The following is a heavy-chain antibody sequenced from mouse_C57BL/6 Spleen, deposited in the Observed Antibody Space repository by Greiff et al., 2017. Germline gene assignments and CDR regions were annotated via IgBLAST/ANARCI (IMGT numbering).Heavy chain of an antibody. V-gene: IGHV1-80*01. CDR1: GYAFSSYW. Sequence: QVQLKESGAQLVKPGASVKISCKASGYAFSSYWMNWVKQRPGKGLEWIGQIYPGDGDTNYNGKFKGKATLTADKSSSTACMQLSSLNSEDSAVYCGARGEDYSNYGYYAMDYWGQGTSVTVSS. CDR3: ARGEDYSNYGYYAMDY. D-gene: IGHD2-5*01. J-gene: IGHJ4*01. CDR2: IYPGDGDT.